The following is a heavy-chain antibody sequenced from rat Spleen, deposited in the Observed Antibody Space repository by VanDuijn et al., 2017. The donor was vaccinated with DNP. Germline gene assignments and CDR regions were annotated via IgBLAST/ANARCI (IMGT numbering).Heavy chain of an antibody. CDR2: ISYNGGTP. Sequence: EVLLVESDGGLVQPGRSLKLSCAVSGFTFSDYYMAWARQAPAKGLEWVATISYNGGTPYYRDSVKGRFTISSDNAQSTLYLQMDSLRSEDTATYYCARHRTIMPYYYAMDAWGQGASVTVSS. V-gene: IGHV5-7*01. CDR3: ARHRTIMPYYYAMDA. J-gene: IGHJ4*01. D-gene: IGHD1-12*01. CDR1: GFTFSDYY.